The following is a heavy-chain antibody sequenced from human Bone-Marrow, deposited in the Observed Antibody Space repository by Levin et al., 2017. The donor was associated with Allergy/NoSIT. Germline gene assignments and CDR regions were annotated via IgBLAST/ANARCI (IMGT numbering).Heavy chain of an antibody. J-gene: IGHJ2*01. CDR3: ARVKLEGLNLDWYFDL. V-gene: IGHV4-61*08. CDR2: IDYTGIT. CDR1: GASVSSGDYY. Sequence: ASETLSLTCTVSGASVSSGDYYWSWIRQPPGKGLEWVAYIDYTGITNYNPSLKNRVTISGDTSKNQFSLKVTSISAADTAVYYCARVKLEGLNLDWYFDLWGRGTLVTVSS. D-gene: IGHD3-3*01.